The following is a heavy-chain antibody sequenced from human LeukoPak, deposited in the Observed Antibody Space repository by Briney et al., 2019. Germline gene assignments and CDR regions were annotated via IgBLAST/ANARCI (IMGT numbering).Heavy chain of an antibody. CDR2: IRYDGSNK. J-gene: IGHJ3*02. V-gene: IGHV3-30*02. Sequence: GGSLRLSCAASGFTFSSYGIHWVRQAPGKGLEWVAFIRYDGSNKCYADSVKGRFTISRDNSKNTLYLQMNSLRAEDTAVYYCAKDLQDAFDIWGQGTMVTVSS. CDR1: GFTFSSYG. CDR3: AKDLQDAFDI.